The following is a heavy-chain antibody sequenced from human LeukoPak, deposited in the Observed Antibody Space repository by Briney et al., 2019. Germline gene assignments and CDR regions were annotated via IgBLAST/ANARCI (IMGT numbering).Heavy chain of an antibody. CDR1: GFTFSSYG. Sequence: GGSLRLSCGTSGFTFSSYGMTWVRQAPGEGLEWASSINSSGGIAYYADSVKGRLTISRDNSRNTLFLQMNSLRAEDTAIYYCAKDQGELRFDPWGQGTLVTVSS. CDR2: INSSGGIA. CDR3: AKDQGELRFDP. D-gene: IGHD1-26*01. V-gene: IGHV3-23*01. J-gene: IGHJ5*02.